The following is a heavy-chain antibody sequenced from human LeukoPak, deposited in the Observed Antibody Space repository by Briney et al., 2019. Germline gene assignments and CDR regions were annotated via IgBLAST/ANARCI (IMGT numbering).Heavy chain of an antibody. J-gene: IGHJ4*02. V-gene: IGHV4-4*02. CDR3: ARGGDWLFDY. CDR1: GFTFSSYG. D-gene: IGHD2-21*02. Sequence: PGGSLRLSCAASGFTFSSYGMHWVRQPPGKGLEWIGEIHHSKSSNYYPSLKSRVTISVDKSKNQFSLELNSVTAADTAVYYCARGGDWLFDYWGQGILVTVSS. CDR2: IHHSKSS.